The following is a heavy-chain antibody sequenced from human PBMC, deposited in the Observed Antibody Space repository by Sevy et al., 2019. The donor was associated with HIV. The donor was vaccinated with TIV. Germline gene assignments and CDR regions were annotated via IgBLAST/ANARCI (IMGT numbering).Heavy chain of an antibody. CDR3: ARDCNSASCLWGLDV. Sequence: GSLRLSCVASGFSFTNYWMTWVRQAPGKGLEWVANIKRDASEKYYVGSVKGRFTISRDNAKESLYLQMKGLRAEDTAVYYCARDCNSASCLWGLDVWGQGTTVTVSS. D-gene: IGHD2-2*01. J-gene: IGHJ6*02. V-gene: IGHV3-7*03. CDR1: GFSFTNYW. CDR2: IKRDASEK.